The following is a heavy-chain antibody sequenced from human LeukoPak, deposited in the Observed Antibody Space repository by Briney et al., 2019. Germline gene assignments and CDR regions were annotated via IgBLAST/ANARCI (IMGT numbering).Heavy chain of an antibody. J-gene: IGHJ4*02. Sequence: PGGALRLSCAASGFTFSDYYMSWIRQAPGKGLEWVSYISSSGSTIYYADSVKGRFTISRDNAKNSLYLQMNSQRAEDTAVYYCARDLYSGVPLDYWGQGTLVTVS. CDR2: ISSSGSTI. CDR3: ARDLYSGVPLDY. CDR1: GFTFSDYY. D-gene: IGHD1-26*01. V-gene: IGHV3-11*01.